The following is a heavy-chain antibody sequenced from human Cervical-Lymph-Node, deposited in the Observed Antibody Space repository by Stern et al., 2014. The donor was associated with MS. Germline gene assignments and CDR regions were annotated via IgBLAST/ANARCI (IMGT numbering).Heavy chain of an antibody. CDR2: INPNSGGT. CDR1: GYTFTGYY. J-gene: IGHJ6*02. Sequence: QVQLVQSGAEVKKPGASVKVSCKASGYTFTGYYMHWVRQAPGQGLEWMGRINPNSGGTNYAQKFQGRVTMTRDTSISTAYMELSRLRSDDTAVYYCARDRVVIPDYYGMDVWGQGTTVTVSS. CDR3: ARDRVVIPDYYGMDV. V-gene: IGHV1-2*06. D-gene: IGHD3-3*01.